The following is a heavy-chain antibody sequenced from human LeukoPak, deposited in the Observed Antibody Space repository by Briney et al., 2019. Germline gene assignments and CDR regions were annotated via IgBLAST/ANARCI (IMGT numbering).Heavy chain of an antibody. Sequence: PGGSLRLSCAASGFTFSSYGMHWVRQAPGKGLEWVAVISYDGSNKYYADSVKGRFTISRDNSKNTLYLQMNSLRAEDTAVYYCAKDSSGYYDAFDIWGQGTVVTVSS. V-gene: IGHV3-30*18. J-gene: IGHJ3*02. D-gene: IGHD3-22*01. CDR3: AKDSSGYYDAFDI. CDR1: GFTFSSYG. CDR2: ISYDGSNK.